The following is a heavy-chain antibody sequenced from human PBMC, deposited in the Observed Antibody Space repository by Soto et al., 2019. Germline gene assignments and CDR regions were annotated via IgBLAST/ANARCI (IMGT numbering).Heavy chain of an antibody. CDR3: AKDAVYNDGLWLMDS. Sequence: GGSLRLSCAASGFSFSSYAMSWVRQAPGKGLEWVSVISGSGTSTYYADSVKGRFTISRDNSKNTLFLQMSSLRDEDTALYYCAKDAVYNDGLWLMDSWGQGTLVTVSS. CDR2: ISGSGTST. J-gene: IGHJ5*02. V-gene: IGHV3-23*01. CDR1: GFSFSSYA. D-gene: IGHD2-21*01.